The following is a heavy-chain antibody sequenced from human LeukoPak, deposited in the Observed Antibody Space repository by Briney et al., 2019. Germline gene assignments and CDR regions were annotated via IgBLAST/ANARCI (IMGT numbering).Heavy chain of an antibody. J-gene: IGHJ4*02. CDR2: IKQDGSEK. CDR1: GFTFSSYW. V-gene: IGHV3-7*01. Sequence: PGGSLRLSCAASGFTFSSYWMSWVRQAPGKGLEWVANIKQDGSEKYYADSVKGRFAISRDNSNNTVYLQMNSLRPEDTAVYYCAKREAVTVTAEWDYLDYWGQGVLVTVSS. D-gene: IGHD6-19*01. CDR3: AKREAVTVTAEWDYLDY.